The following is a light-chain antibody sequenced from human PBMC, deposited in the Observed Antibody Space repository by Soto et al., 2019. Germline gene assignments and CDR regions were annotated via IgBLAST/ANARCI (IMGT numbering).Light chain of an antibody. CDR1: QGISNY. CDR3: QKYNRAPRT. J-gene: IGKJ1*01. Sequence: DILMTQSPSSLSASVGDRVTITCRASQGISNYLAWYQQKPGKVPKLLIYAASTLQLGVPSRFSGSGSGTDFTLTISSLQPEDVATCCCQKYNRAPRTFGQGAKVEIK. CDR2: AAS. V-gene: IGKV1-27*01.